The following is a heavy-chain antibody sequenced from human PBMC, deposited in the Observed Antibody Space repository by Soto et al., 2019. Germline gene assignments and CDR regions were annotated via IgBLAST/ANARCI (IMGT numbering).Heavy chain of an antibody. J-gene: IGHJ6*02. CDR3: AGGRIAAAGTLVFYYHYGMDV. V-gene: IGHV5-10-1*01. D-gene: IGHD6-13*01. Sequence: GESLKISCKGSGYSFTSYWISWVRQMPGKXLEWMGRIDPSDSYTNYSPSFQGHVTISADKSISTAYLQWSSLKASDTAMYYCAGGRIAAAGTLVFYYHYGMDVWGQGTTVTVSS. CDR1: GYSFTSYW. CDR2: IDPSDSYT.